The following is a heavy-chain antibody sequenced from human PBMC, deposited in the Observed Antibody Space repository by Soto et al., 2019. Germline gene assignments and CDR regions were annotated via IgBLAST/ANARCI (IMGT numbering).Heavy chain of an antibody. V-gene: IGHV3-48*02. CDR3: AGEGGSLNWFGP. J-gene: IGHJ5*02. CDR2: ISSSSSTI. D-gene: IGHD1-26*01. CDR1: GFTFSSYS. Sequence: EVQLVESGGGLVQPGGSLRLSCAASGFTFSSYSMNWVRQAPGKGLEWVSYISSSSSTIYYADSVKGRFTISRDNAKNALYLQMKSLRDEDTAVYYCAGEGGSLNWFGPWGKGTLVTVSS.